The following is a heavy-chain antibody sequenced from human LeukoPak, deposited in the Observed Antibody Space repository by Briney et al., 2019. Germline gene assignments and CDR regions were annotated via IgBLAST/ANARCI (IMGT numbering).Heavy chain of an antibody. J-gene: IGHJ4*02. CDR2: IDPDGSEK. Sequence: PGGSLRLSCAASGFTFNSYWMSWVRQAPGKGLEWVANIDPDGSEKQYGDSVKGRFTTSRDNAKNSLYLQMNSLRAEDTAIYYCARIYYFGDNNWRYFVSWGQGTLVTVSS. D-gene: IGHD3-10*01. CDR1: GFTFNSYW. CDR3: ARIYYFGDNNWRYFVS. V-gene: IGHV3-7*01.